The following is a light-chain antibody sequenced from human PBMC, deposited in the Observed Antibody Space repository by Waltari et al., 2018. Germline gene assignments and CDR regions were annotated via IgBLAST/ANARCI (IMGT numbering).Light chain of an antibody. CDR1: NTSVGGSTF. CDR3: CSYTRSSTYV. CDR2: DT. J-gene: IGLJ1*01. V-gene: IGLV2-14*01. Sequence: QSALSPPASVSGSPGRSITNSGRGPNTSVGGSTFVSWYQQSPDKAPNVIIYDTDRPSGVSHRFSGSKFGNTASLTISGLQAEDEADYYCCSYTRSSTYVFGTGTKVTVL.